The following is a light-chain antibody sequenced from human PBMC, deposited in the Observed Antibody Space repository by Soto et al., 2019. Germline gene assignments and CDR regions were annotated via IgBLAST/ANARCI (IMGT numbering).Light chain of an antibody. J-gene: IGLJ1*01. V-gene: IGLV2-14*03. Sequence: QSVLTQPASVSGSPGQSITISCTGTSSDIGAYKYVSWYQQHPGKAPKLMIYDVSNRPSGVSNRFSGSKSGNTASLTISGLQAEDEADYYCSSYTTSRSTPCAFGTGTKLTVL. CDR3: SSYTTSRSTPCA. CDR1: SSDIGAYKY. CDR2: DVS.